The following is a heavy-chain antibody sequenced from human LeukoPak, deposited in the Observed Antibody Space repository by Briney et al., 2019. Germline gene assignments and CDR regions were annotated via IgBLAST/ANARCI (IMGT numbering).Heavy chain of an antibody. CDR1: GFSLSTSGMC. CDR2: IDWDDDK. Sequence: SGPALVKPTQPLTLTCTFSGFSLSTSGMCVSWVRQPPGKALEWLALIDWDDDKYYSTSLKTRLTISKGTSKNQVVLTMPNMDPVDTATYYCARIPLGDYYYGMDVWGQGTTVTVSS. CDR3: ARIPLGDYYYGMDV. J-gene: IGHJ6*02. D-gene: IGHD3-16*01. V-gene: IGHV2-70*20.